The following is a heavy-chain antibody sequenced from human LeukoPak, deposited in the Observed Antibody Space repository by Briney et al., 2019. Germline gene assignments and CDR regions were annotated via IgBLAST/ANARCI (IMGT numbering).Heavy chain of an antibody. D-gene: IGHD3-22*01. CDR2: IYSGGST. Sequence: GGSLRLSCAASGFTVSSNYMSWVRQAPGKGLEWVSVIYSGGSTYYADSVKGRFTISRDNSKSTLYIQMNSLRAEDTAVYYRARVDDRGHYYDSSGPRKLFDYWGQGTLVTVSS. V-gene: IGHV3-53*01. CDR1: GFTVSSNY. J-gene: IGHJ4*02. CDR3: ARVDDRGHYYDSSGPRKLFDY.